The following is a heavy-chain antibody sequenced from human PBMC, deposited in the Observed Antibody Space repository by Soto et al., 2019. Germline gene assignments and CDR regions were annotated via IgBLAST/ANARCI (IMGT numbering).Heavy chain of an antibody. CDR2: INHSGST. J-gene: IGHJ6*03. D-gene: IGHD3-16*01. CDR3: ARGLFGGDYYYYYYMDV. Sequence: QVQLQQWGAGLLKPSETLFLTCAVYGGSFSGYYWSWIRQPPGKGLEWIGEINHSGSTNYNPSLKSRVTISVDTSKNQFSLKLSSVTAADTAVYYCARGLFGGDYYYYYYMDVWGKGTTVTVSS. V-gene: IGHV4-34*01. CDR1: GGSFSGYY.